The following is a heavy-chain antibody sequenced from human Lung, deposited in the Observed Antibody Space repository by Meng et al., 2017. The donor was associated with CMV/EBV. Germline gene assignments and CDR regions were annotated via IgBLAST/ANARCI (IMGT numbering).Heavy chain of an antibody. Sequence: ASVXVSCKASGYTLSHYWMHWVRQAPGQGLEWVGIINPSGGSTTYAQKFQGRVVLTRDTSTSTVYMDLSSLRSEDRAVYYCARSGSTTSQQPGYFDLRGRGTLVTVSS. J-gene: IGHJ2*01. CDR2: INPSGGST. CDR1: GYTLSHYW. CDR3: ARSGSTTSQQPGYFDL. V-gene: IGHV1-46*01. D-gene: IGHD2-2*01.